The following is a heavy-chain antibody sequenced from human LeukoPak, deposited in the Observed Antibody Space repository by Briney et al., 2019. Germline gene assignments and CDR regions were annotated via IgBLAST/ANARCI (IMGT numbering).Heavy chain of an antibody. V-gene: IGHV3-23*01. Sequence: GGTLGLSCAASGFTFSSYGMSWVRQAPGKGLEWVSAISGSGGSTYYADSVKGRFTISRDNSKNTLYLQMNSLRAEDTAVYYCAKDLLEDIVVVPAANAFDIWGQGTMVTVSS. CDR3: AKDLLEDIVVVPAANAFDI. J-gene: IGHJ3*02. CDR1: GFTFSSYG. CDR2: ISGSGGST. D-gene: IGHD2-2*01.